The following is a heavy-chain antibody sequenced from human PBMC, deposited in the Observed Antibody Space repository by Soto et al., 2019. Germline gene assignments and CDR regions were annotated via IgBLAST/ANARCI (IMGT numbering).Heavy chain of an antibody. CDR2: IKSKTDGGTT. V-gene: IGHV3-15*01. D-gene: IGHD2-8*01. Sequence: GGSLRLSCAASGFTFSNAWMSWVRQAPGKGLEWVGRIKSKTDGGTTDYAAPVKGRFTISRDDSKNTLYLQMNSLKTEDTAVYYCTTDYIVLMVYAIPRPDFFDYWGQGTLVTVSS. CDR1: GFTFSNAW. J-gene: IGHJ4*02. CDR3: TTDYIVLMVYAIPRPDFFDY.